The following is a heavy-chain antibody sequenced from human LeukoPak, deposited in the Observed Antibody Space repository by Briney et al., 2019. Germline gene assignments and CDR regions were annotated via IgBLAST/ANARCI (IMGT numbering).Heavy chain of an antibody. CDR3: AKRSRLLGYCSSTSCYVFDY. CDR2: ISGSVGST. Sequence: GGSLTLSCPVSGFTLTSYSMNWVPQPPGKGLEWVSSISGSVGSTYYAHSLKGRFTISRDNSKNTLYLQMTSLRDEDAAGYYCAKRSRLLGYCSSTSCYVFDYWGQGTLVTVSS. J-gene: IGHJ4*02. D-gene: IGHD2-2*01. CDR1: GFTLTSYS. V-gene: IGHV3-23*01.